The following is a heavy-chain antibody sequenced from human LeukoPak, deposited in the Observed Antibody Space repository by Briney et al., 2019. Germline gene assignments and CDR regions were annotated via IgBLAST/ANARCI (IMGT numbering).Heavy chain of an antibody. Sequence: QSGGSLRLSCAASGFTFSDYYMSWVRQAPGKGLEWVSAISGSGGSTYYADSVKGRFTISRDNSKNTLYLQMNSLRAEDTAVYYCAKKLHDYSNYEGWFDPWGQGTLVTVSS. D-gene: IGHD4-11*01. J-gene: IGHJ5*02. V-gene: IGHV3-23*01. CDR1: GFTFSDYY. CDR2: ISGSGGST. CDR3: AKKLHDYSNYEGWFDP.